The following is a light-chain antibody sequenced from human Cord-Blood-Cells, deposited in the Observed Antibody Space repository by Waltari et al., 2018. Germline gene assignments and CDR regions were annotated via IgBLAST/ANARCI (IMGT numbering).Light chain of an antibody. J-gene: IGLJ3*02. Sequence: QSALTQPASVSGSPGQSITISCTGTSSYVGTYNLVSWYQQHPGKAPKLMIYEGSKRPSGVSNRFSGSKSGNTASLTISWLQAEDEADYYCCSYAGSSTLVFGGGTKLTVL. CDR1: SSYVGTYNL. CDR3: CSYAGSSTLV. V-gene: IGLV2-23*01. CDR2: EGS.